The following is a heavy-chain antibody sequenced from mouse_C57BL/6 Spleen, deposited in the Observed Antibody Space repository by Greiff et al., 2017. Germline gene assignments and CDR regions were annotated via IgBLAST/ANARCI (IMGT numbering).Heavy chain of an antibody. D-gene: IGHD2-3*01. CDR3: TMSHYDGDLFAY. J-gene: IGHJ3*01. V-gene: IGHV5-9-1*02. CDR2: ISSGGDYI. Sequence: EVQGVESGAGLVKPGGSLKLSCAASGFTFSSYAMSWVRQTPEKRLEWVAYISSGGDYINYADTVNGRFTISRDNARNTLYLQMSSLKSEDTAMYYCTMSHYDGDLFAYWGQGTLVTVSA. CDR1: GFTFSSYA.